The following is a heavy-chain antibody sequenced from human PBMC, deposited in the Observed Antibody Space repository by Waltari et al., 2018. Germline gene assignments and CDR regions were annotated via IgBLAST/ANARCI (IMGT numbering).Heavy chain of an antibody. D-gene: IGHD6-19*01. V-gene: IGHV3-53*01. CDR3: ARDGSSGLFDY. J-gene: IGHJ4*02. CDR1: GFTASRNY. Sequence: EVQQVESGGGLIQPGGSLRLSCAASGFTASRNYMSWVRQAPGKGLEWVSVIDSGGSTYYADSVKGRFTISRDNSKNTLYLQMNSLRAEDTAVYYCARDGSSGLFDYWGQGTLITVSS. CDR2: IDSGGST.